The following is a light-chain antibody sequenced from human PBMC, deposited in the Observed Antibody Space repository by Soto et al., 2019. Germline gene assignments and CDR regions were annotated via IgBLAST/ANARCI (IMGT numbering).Light chain of an antibody. Sequence: DIQMTQSPSILSASIGDRVTITCRASQSINSWLAWYQQKPGKAPKLLIYKASSLKSGVPSRFSGSGSGTEFTLTIDNLQPDDLATYYCQQYDGYPWTFGQGTKVEIK. CDR3: QQYDGYPWT. J-gene: IGKJ1*01. CDR2: KAS. V-gene: IGKV1-5*03. CDR1: QSINSW.